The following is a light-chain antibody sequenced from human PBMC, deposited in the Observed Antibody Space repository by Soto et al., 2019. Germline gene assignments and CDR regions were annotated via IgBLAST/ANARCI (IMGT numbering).Light chain of an antibody. CDR1: NIGGHT. Sequence: SYELTQPPSVSVAPGKTANLPCAGSNIGGHTVHWYQQKPGQAPVLVIYYDADRPSGIPERFSGSNSGNTATLTIGGVEAGDESDYYCQVWDSSTQHVVFGGGTKLTV. CDR3: QVWDSSTQHVV. CDR2: YDA. J-gene: IGLJ2*01. V-gene: IGLV3-21*01.